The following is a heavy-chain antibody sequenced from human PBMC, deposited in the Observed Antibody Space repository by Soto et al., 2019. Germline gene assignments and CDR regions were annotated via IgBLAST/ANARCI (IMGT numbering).Heavy chain of an antibody. Sequence: ASVKVSCKASGYTFTRYGISWVRQAPGQGLEWMGWISGYNGDTNYAQRFQGRVTMTIDTSTSTAYMELRSLTSDDTAVYYCAKNWQPTYYYYRMDVWGQ. J-gene: IGHJ6*02. CDR3: AKNWQPTYYYYRMDV. V-gene: IGHV1-18*01. CDR2: ISGYNGDT. CDR1: GYTFTRYG.